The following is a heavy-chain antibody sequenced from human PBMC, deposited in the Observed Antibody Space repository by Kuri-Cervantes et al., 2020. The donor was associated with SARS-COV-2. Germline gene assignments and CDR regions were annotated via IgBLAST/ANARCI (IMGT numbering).Heavy chain of an antibody. CDR1: GGSISSYY. CDR3: ARGNGAVATSGYWYFDL. D-gene: IGHD6-19*01. V-gene: IGHV4-59*01. J-gene: IGHJ2*01. Sequence: GALRLSCTVSGGSISSYYGSWIRQPPGKGLEYIGYIYYSGTTNYNPSLKSRVTISVDTSKNQFSLKLSSVTAAGTAMYFCARGNGAVATSGYWYFDLWGRGTLVTVSS. CDR2: IYYSGTT.